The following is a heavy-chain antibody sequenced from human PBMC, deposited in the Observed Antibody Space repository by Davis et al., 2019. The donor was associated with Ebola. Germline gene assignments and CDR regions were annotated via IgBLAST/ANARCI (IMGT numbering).Heavy chain of an antibody. V-gene: IGHV4-31*03. J-gene: IGHJ2*01. Sequence: SETLSLTCTVSGGSISSSSYYWSWIRQHPGKGLEWIGYIYYSGSTYYNPSLKSRVTISVDTSKNQFSLKLSSVTAADTAVYYCARARIWFGELLSNWYFDLWGRGTLVTVSS. D-gene: IGHD3-10*01. CDR1: GGSISSSSYY. CDR2: IYYSGST. CDR3: ARARIWFGELLSNWYFDL.